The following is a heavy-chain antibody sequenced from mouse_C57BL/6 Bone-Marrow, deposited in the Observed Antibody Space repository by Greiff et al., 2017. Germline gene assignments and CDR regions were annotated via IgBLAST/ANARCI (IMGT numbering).Heavy chain of an antibody. CDR2: ISSGGSYT. Sequence: EVHLVESGGDLVKLGGSLKLSCAASGFTFSSYGMSWVRQTPDKRLEWVATISSGGSYTYYPDSVKGRFTISRDNAKNTLYLQMSSLKSEDTAMYYCARRYYYGSSLGYFDVWGTGTTVTVSS. D-gene: IGHD1-1*01. CDR1: GFTFSSYG. CDR3: ARRYYYGSSLGYFDV. J-gene: IGHJ1*03. V-gene: IGHV5-6*01.